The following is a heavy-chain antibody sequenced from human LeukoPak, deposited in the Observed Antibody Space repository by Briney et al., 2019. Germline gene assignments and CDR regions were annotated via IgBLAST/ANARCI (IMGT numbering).Heavy chain of an antibody. CDR3: ARVRVVNPYYYYYYMDV. Sequence: ASVKVSCKASGYTFTRYYMHWVRQAPRQGLEWMGWINPNSGGTNYAQKFQGRVTMSTDTSTSTAYMELRSLRSDDTAVYYCARVRVVNPYYYYYYMDVWGKGTTVTVSS. J-gene: IGHJ6*03. V-gene: IGHV1-2*02. CDR1: GYTFTRYY. CDR2: INPNSGGT.